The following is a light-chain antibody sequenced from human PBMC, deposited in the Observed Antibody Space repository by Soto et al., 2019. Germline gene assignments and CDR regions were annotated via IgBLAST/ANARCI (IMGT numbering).Light chain of an antibody. CDR2: AAS. Sequence: DIQMTQSPSSLSASVGDRVTITCRASQSISSYLNWYQQKPGKAPKLLIYAASSLQSGVPSRFSGRGSGTDFTLTISSLQPEDFATYYCQQSYSTLITFGQGTRLESK. V-gene: IGKV1-39*01. J-gene: IGKJ5*01. CDR1: QSISSY. CDR3: QQSYSTLIT.